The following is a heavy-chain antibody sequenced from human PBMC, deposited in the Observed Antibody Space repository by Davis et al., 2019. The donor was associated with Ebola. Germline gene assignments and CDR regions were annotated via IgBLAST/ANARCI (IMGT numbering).Heavy chain of an antibody. D-gene: IGHD3-22*01. CDR1: GFTFSSYW. CDR2: IKQDGSEK. J-gene: IGHJ6*02. V-gene: IGHV3-7*03. Sequence: PGGSLRLSCAASGFTFSSYWMSWVRQAPGKGLEWVANIKQDGSEKYYVDSVKGRFTISRDNSKNTLYLQMNSLRAEDTAVYYCANYLYDSSDDGMDVWGQGTTVTVSS. CDR3: ANYLYDSSDDGMDV.